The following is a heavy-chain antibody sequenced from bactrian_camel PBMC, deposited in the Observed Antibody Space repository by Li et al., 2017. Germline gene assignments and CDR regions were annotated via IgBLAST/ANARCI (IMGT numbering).Heavy chain of an antibody. Sequence: VQLVESGGGPVQIGGSLRLSCLVSGATYSSYAMAWFRQSPQTSWLERERVARIGIDGTTTYADSVKGRFTISRDYAKKTLSLQMTSLKPEDSDMYYCAADVSGSCGTDYDVPGWYWGQGTQVTVS. CDR1: GATYSSYA. V-gene: IGHV3S57*01. CDR3: AADVSGSCGTDYDVPGWY. D-gene: IGHD2*01. CDR2: IGIDGTT. J-gene: IGHJ4*01.